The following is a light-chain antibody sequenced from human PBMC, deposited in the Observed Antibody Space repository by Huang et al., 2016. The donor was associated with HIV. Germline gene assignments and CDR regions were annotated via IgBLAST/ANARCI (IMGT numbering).Light chain of an antibody. CDR1: QTISNF. Sequence: DIQMTQSPSSLSASVGDRVTITCRASQTISNFLNWYQQKPGKAPKLLISAASTSQSGVPSRFSGSGSGTDFTLTISSLQPDDFATYYCQQSYTTPRTFGQGTRVEIK. J-gene: IGKJ1*01. CDR2: AAS. V-gene: IGKV1-39*01. CDR3: QQSYTTPRT.